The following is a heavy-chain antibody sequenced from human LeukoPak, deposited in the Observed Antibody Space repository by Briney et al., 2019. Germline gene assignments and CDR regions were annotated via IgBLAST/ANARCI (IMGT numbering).Heavy chain of an antibody. CDR1: GGSISSYY. CDR3: ARDGITYYYDSSGYYGYYGMDV. Sequence: NPSETLSLTCTVSGGSISSYYWSWIRQPPGKGLEWIGYIYYSGSTNYNPSLKSRVTMSVDTSKNQFSLKLSSVTAADTAVYYCARDGITYYYDSSGYYGYYGMDVWGQGTTVTVSS. CDR2: IYYSGST. D-gene: IGHD3-22*01. V-gene: IGHV4-59*12. J-gene: IGHJ6*02.